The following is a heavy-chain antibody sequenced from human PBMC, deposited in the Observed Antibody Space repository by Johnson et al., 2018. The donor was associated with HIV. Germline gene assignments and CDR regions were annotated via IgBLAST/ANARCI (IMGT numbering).Heavy chain of an antibody. CDR3: ARGAAFDI. CDR2: ISYDGSNK. CDR1: GFTFSSYA. Sequence: QVQLVESGGGVVQPGRSLRLSCAASGFTFSSYAMHWVRQAPGKGLEWVAVISYDGSNKYYADSVKGRFTISIDNSKNTLYLQMNSLRAEDTAVYYCARGAAFDIWGQGTMVIVSS. J-gene: IGHJ3*02. V-gene: IGHV3-30-3*01.